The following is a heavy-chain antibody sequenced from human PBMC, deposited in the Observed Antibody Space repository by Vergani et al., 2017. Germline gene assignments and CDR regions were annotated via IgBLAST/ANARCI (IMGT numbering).Heavy chain of an antibody. D-gene: IGHD1-1*01. CDR3: VRVKGSNWNDHLYDI. Sequence: EVQVVESGGGLVQPGGSLRLSCAASGFIFSDHYMDWVRQAPGKGLEWDGRIRNKANDYTTQYAASVKGRFTSSRDDSKSYLYLQMYSLQTEDTALYYCVRVKGSNWNDHLYDIWGQGTLVTVSS. CDR2: IRNKANDYTT. CDR1: GFIFSDHY. V-gene: IGHV3-72*01. J-gene: IGHJ3*02.